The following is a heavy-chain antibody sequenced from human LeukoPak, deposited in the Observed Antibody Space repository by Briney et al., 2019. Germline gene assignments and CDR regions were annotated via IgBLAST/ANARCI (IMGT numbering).Heavy chain of an antibody. V-gene: IGHV4-59*08. D-gene: IGHD1-26*01. CDR1: GGSISNYY. Sequence: PSETLSLTCSVSGGSISNYYWSWIRQPPGKGLEWVWYIYYSGSTNYNPSLKSRVTISVDTSKNQFSLKLSSVTAADTAVYYCARLTGPSGSYYDYFDYWGQGTLVTVSS. CDR2: IYYSGST. J-gene: IGHJ4*02. CDR3: ARLTGPSGSYYDYFDY.